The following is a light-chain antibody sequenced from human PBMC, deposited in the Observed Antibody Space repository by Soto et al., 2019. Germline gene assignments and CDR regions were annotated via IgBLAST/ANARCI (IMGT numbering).Light chain of an antibody. CDR1: QGISNY. CDR2: VAS. J-gene: IGKJ1*01. V-gene: IGKV1-9*01. CDR3: QQFNSLPRT. Sequence: DIQLTQSPSFLSASEGDRVTVTCRASQGISNYLAWYQQKPGKAPKLLINVASTLQSGVPSRFSGSGSGTEFTLTISSLQTEDSATYYCQQFNSLPRTFGQGTKVEIK.